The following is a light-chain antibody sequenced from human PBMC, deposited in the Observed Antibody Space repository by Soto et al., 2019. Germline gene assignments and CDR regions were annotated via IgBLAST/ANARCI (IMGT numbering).Light chain of an antibody. CDR1: QNIGSN. Sequence: EIVMAQSPATLSVSPGETAILSCRASQNIGSNLAWYQQRPGQAPRLLIYGASTRATGIPARFSGSGSGTEFTLTISSLQSEDFAVYYCQQYNNWPPVTFGQGTKVDIK. V-gene: IGKV3-15*01. CDR3: QQYNNWPPVT. CDR2: GAS. J-gene: IGKJ1*01.